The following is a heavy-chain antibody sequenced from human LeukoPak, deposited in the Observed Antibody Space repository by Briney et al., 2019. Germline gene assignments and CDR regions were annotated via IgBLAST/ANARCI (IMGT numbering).Heavy chain of an antibody. V-gene: IGHV5-51*01. Sequence: GESLKISCKVSGYSFTSYCIGWVRQMPGKGLEWMGIIYPGDSGPTYSPSFQGQVIISVDKSISTAYLQWSSLQASDTAMYYCGMSGDRVPLQDDVFDVWGQGTMVTVST. J-gene: IGHJ3*01. CDR1: GYSFTSYC. CDR2: IYPGDSGP. D-gene: IGHD1-26*01. CDR3: GMSGDRVPLQDDVFDV.